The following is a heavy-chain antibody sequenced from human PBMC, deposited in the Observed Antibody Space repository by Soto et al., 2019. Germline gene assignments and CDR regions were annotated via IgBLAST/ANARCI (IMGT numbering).Heavy chain of an antibody. D-gene: IGHD6-13*01. J-gene: IGHJ6*02. CDR3: AKDLSSSWYADYYYYGMDV. CDR1: GFTFSSYA. V-gene: IGHV3-23*01. Sequence: PGGSLRLSCAASGFTFSSYAMSWVRQAPGKGLEWVSAISGSGGSTYYADSVKGRFTISRDNSKNTLYLQMNSLRAEDTAVYYCAKDLSSSWYADYYYYGMDVWGQGTTVTVSS. CDR2: ISGSGGST.